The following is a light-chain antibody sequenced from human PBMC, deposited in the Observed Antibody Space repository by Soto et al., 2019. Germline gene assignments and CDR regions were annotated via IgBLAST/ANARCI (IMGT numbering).Light chain of an antibody. Sequence: QSVLTQPPSASGTPGQRVTISCSGSRSNVESNTVSWYQQLPGTAPKLLIYSNDQWTSAVPDRFSGSKSGTSASLAISGLQSEDEADYFCASWDDRLKDYVFGTGTKLTVL. CDR1: RSNVESNT. J-gene: IGLJ1*01. V-gene: IGLV1-44*01. CDR2: SND. CDR3: ASWDDRLKDYV.